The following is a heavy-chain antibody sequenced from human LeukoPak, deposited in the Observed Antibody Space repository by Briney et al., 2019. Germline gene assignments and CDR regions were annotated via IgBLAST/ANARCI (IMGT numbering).Heavy chain of an antibody. CDR1: GGSISSGSYY. J-gene: IGHJ4*02. D-gene: IGHD2-2*02. CDR3: ARERIVVVPAAIQYYFDY. Sequence: SETLSLTCTVSGGSISSGSYYWSWIRQPAGKGLEWIGRICTSGSTNYNPSLKSRVTKSVDTSKNQFSLKLSSVTAADTAVYYCARERIVVVPAAIQYYFDYWGQGTLVTVSS. V-gene: IGHV4-61*02. CDR2: ICTSGST.